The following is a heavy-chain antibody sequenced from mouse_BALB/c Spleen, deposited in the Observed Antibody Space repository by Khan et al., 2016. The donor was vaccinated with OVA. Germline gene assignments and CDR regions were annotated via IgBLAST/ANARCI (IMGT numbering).Heavy chain of an antibody. Sequence: QVQLQQSGAELARPGTSVKLSCKASGYTFTRYWMQWIKQRPGQGLELIGAIFPGDDDTRYTQNFKGKATLTAEKSSSTAYMQLTSLASEDSAVYYCASHYGHYFDYWRPGPTLPVSS. D-gene: IGHD1-1*02. CDR3: ASHYGHYFDY. CDR1: GYTFTRYW. J-gene: IGHJ2*01. V-gene: IGHV1-87*01. CDR2: IFPGDDDT.